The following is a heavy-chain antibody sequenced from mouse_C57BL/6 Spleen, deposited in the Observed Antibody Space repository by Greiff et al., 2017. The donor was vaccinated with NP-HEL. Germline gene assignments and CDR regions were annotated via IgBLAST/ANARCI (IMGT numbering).Heavy chain of an antibody. V-gene: IGHV2-2*01. D-gene: IGHD1-1*01. J-gene: IGHJ2*01. CDR3: ARNEDYYGSSFDY. Sequence: QVQLQQSGPGLVQPSQSLSITCTVSGFSLTSYGVHWVRQSPGKGLEWLGVIWSGGSTAYNAAFISRLSISKDNSKSKVFFKMNSLQADDTAIYYCARNEDYYGSSFDYWGQGTTLTVSS. CDR2: IWSGGST. CDR1: GFSLTSYG.